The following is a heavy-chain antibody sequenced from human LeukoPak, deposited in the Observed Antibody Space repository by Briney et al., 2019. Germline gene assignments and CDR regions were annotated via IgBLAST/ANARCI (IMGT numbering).Heavy chain of an antibody. CDR2: IKQDGRDK. CDR1: GFTFSSYG. Sequence: GGSLRLSCAASGFTFSSYGMHWLRQAPGKGLEWVANIKQDGRDKYYVDYVKGRFTISRDNAKNSLYLQMNSLRAEDTAVYYCASPGASDGAFDIWGQGTMVTVSS. CDR3: ASPGASDGAFDI. D-gene: IGHD3-10*01. V-gene: IGHV3-7*01. J-gene: IGHJ3*02.